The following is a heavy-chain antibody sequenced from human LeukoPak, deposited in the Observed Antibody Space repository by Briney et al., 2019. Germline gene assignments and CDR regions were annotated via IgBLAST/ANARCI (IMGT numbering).Heavy chain of an antibody. CDR1: GFTVSSNY. V-gene: IGHV3-53*01. D-gene: IGHD3-22*01. CDR2: IYSGGST. Sequence: GSLRLSCAASGFTVSSNYMSWVRQAPGKGLEWVSVIYSGGSTYYADSVKGRFTISRDNSKNTLYLQMNSLRAEDTAVYYCARDYYDSSGYYPIPGYWGQGTLVTVSS. J-gene: IGHJ4*02. CDR3: ARDYYDSSGYYPIPGY.